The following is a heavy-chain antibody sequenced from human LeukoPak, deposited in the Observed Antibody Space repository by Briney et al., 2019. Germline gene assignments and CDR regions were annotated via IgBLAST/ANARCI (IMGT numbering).Heavy chain of an antibody. D-gene: IGHD6-19*01. Sequence: PGGSPSLSFAASGFPLQSYWMSRVRQAPGQGQEWVANINQDGSETHYVDSVKGRFTISRDNARNSLYLQMNSLRAEDTAVYYCARDQSGSGWYYWGQGTLVTVSS. CDR1: GFPLQSYW. CDR3: ARDQSGSGWYY. CDR2: INQDGSET. J-gene: IGHJ4*02. V-gene: IGHV3-7*04.